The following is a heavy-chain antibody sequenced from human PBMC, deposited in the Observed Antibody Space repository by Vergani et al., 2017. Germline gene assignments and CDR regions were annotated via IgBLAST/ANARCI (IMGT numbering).Heavy chain of an antibody. V-gene: IGHV4-34*01. CDR3: ARVPIWFGATDY. CDR1: GGSFSGYY. CDR2: INHSGST. J-gene: IGHJ4*02. Sequence: QVQLQQWGAGLLKPSETLSLTCAVYGGSFSGYYWSWICQPPGKGLEWIGEINHSGSTNYNPSLKSRVTISVDTSKNQFSLKLSSVTAADTAVYYCARVPIWFGATDYWGQGTLVTVSS. D-gene: IGHD3-10*01.